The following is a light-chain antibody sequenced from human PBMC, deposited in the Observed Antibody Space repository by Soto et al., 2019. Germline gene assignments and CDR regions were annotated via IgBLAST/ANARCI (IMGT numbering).Light chain of an antibody. Sequence: DIQMTQSPSSLSASVGDRVTLTCRASQGITDRLTWFQQKPGKAPKSLIYDASTLQYGVPSRFSGGGSGTDFTLTISSLQPDDFATYYCQQYGNYPYTFGLGTKLEIK. CDR3: QQYGNYPYT. CDR1: QGITDR. J-gene: IGKJ2*01. CDR2: DAS. V-gene: IGKV1-16*01.